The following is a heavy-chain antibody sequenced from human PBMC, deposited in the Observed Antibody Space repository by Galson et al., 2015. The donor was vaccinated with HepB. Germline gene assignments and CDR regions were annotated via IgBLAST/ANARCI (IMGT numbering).Heavy chain of an antibody. Sequence: TLSLTCTVSGGPIRRRSYYWRWIRQSPGKRLEWIGNIYYSGSTNYSPALKSRVTISVDMSKNQFSLKLRSVTAADTAVYYCARDRDPGMGDYWGQGTLVTVSS. CDR2: IYYSGST. CDR1: GGPIRRRSYY. V-gene: IGHV4-39*07. CDR3: ARDRDPGMGDY. J-gene: IGHJ4*02. D-gene: IGHD1-14*01.